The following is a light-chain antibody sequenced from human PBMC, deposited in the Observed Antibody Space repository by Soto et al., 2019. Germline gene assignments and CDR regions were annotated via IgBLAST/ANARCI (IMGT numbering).Light chain of an antibody. Sequence: DIQMTQSPSSLSASVGDRVTITCQASQDINNYLNWYHQKPGKAPKLLIYDASNLETGVPSRFSERGYGTTFTFTISSLQPEDIATYYCQQYDNVPITFGPGTKVDL. J-gene: IGKJ3*01. CDR2: DAS. CDR1: QDINNY. V-gene: IGKV1-33*01. CDR3: QQYDNVPIT.